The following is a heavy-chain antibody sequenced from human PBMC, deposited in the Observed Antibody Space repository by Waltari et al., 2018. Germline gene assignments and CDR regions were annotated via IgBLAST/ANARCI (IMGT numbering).Heavy chain of an antibody. Sequence: EVQLVESGGGLVQPGGSLRLSCAASGFTFSSYEMNWVRQAPGKGLEWVSYISSSGSTIYYANSWKGRFTIPRDNARTSLYLQMNSLRAEDTAVYYCARGDGVATIVLWYMDVWGKGTTVTVSS. J-gene: IGHJ6*03. CDR3: ARGDGVATIVLWYMDV. V-gene: IGHV3-48*03. CDR1: GFTFSSYE. D-gene: IGHD5-12*01. CDR2: ISSSGSTI.